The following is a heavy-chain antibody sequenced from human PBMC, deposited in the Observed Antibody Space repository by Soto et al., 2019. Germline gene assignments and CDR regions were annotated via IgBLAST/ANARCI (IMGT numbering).Heavy chain of an antibody. CDR2: ISYSGTT. J-gene: IGHJ4*02. V-gene: IGHV4-31*03. Sequence: SETLSLTCTVSGGSIRSGGYYWSWIRQHPGKGLEWIGYISYSGTTYYNPSLESRVTISADTSKNQFSLKMISVTAADTAVYYCERRIGIAGLFDFWGQGTLVTVS. D-gene: IGHD6-13*01. CDR3: ERRIGIAGLFDF. CDR1: GGSIRSGGYY.